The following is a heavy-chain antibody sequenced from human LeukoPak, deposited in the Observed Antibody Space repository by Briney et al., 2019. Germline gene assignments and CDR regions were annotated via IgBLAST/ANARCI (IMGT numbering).Heavy chain of an antibody. CDR3: AGQWLVKEEAFDP. J-gene: IGHJ5*02. V-gene: IGHV3-30-3*01. D-gene: IGHD6-19*01. CDR2: ISYDGSNK. CDR1: GFTFSSYA. Sequence: GRSLRLSCAASGFTFSSYAMHWVRQAPGKGLEWVAVISYDGSNKYYADSVKGRFTISRDNSKNTLYLQMNSPRADDTAVYYCAGQWLVKEEAFDPWGQGTLVTVSS.